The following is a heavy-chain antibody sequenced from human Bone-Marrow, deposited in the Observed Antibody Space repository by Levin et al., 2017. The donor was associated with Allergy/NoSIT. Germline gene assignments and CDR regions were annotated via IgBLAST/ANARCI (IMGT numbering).Heavy chain of an antibody. V-gene: IGHV3-49*03. Sequence: SCTASGFTFGDYAMSWFRQAPGKGLEWVGFIRSKAYGGTTEYAASVKGRFTISRDDSKSIAYLQMNSLKTEDTAVYYCTRRGAINWFDPWGQGTLVTVSS. J-gene: IGHJ5*02. CDR2: IRSKAYGGTT. CDR3: TRRGAINWFDP. D-gene: IGHD2-2*01. CDR1: GFTFGDYA.